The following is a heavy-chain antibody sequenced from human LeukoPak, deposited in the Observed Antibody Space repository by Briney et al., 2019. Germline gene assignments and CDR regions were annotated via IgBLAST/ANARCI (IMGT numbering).Heavy chain of an antibody. CDR2: IKQGGSEK. V-gene: IGHV3-7*01. Sequence: GGSLRLSCAASGFIFSTYGMSWVRQAPGRGLEYVANIKQGGSEKLYVDSVRGRFTISRDDAKNSLSLQMNSLRAEDTAVYYCAKGSGWLIDHWGQGTVVTVSS. CDR1: GFIFSTYG. D-gene: IGHD6-19*01. CDR3: AKGSGWLIDH. J-gene: IGHJ4*02.